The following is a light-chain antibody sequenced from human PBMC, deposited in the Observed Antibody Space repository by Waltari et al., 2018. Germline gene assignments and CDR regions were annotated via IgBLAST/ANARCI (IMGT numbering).Light chain of an antibody. V-gene: IGLV1-47*01. CDR2: RNK. CDR3: ASWDDSHYV. CDR1: HSNLGTNY. Sequence: QSVLTQPPSASETPGQRVTISCSGSHSNLGTNYLYWYQQLPGTAPKLLIHRNKLRPSGVPDRFSASKYGTLASLVISGLRSEDEGVYYCASWDDSHYVFGGGTTVTVL. J-gene: IGLJ1*01.